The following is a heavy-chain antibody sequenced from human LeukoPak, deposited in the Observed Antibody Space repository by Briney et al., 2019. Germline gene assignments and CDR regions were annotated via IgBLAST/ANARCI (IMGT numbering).Heavy chain of an antibody. CDR1: GFTFSSYC. CDR3: ARETAVAGSFDY. J-gene: IGHJ4*02. V-gene: IGHV3-21*01. CDR2: ISSSSSYI. Sequence: GGSLRLSCATSGFTFSSYCFNWVRQAPGKGLEWVSSISSSSSYIYYADSVKGRLTISRDNAKNSLYLQMNGLRAEDTAVYYCARETAVAGSFDYWGQGTLVTVSS. D-gene: IGHD6-19*01.